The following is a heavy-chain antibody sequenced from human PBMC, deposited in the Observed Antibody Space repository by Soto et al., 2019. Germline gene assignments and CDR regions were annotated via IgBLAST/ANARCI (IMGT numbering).Heavy chain of an antibody. Sequence: PSEILSLTCTVSGGSISSYYWSWIRQPPGKGLEWIGYIYYSGSTNYNPSLKSRVTISVDTSKNQFSLKLSSVTAADTAVYYCARLYGGPTIDYWGQGTLVTVSS. CDR3: ARLYGGPTIDY. V-gene: IGHV4-59*08. CDR2: IYYSGST. CDR1: GGSISSYY. D-gene: IGHD4-17*01. J-gene: IGHJ4*02.